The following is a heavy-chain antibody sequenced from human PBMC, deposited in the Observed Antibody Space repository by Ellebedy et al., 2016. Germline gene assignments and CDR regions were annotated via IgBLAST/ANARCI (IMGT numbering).Heavy chain of an antibody. Sequence: SETLSLXCAVYGGSFSGYYWSWIRQPPGKGLEWIGEINHSGSTNYNPSLKSRVTISVDTSKNQFSLKLSSVTAADTAVYYCARQPMVRGVIVNLYYYYGMDVWGQGTTVTVSS. CDR3: ARQPMVRGVIVNLYYYYGMDV. D-gene: IGHD3-10*01. CDR2: INHSGST. CDR1: GGSFSGYY. V-gene: IGHV4-34*01. J-gene: IGHJ6*02.